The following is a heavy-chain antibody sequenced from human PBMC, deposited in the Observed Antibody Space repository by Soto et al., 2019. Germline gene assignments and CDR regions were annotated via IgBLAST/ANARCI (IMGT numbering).Heavy chain of an antibody. J-gene: IGHJ4*02. CDR2: FSGSGGST. CDR1: GFTFSSYA. Sequence: PGGSLRLSCAASGFTFSSYAMSWVRQAPGKGLEWVLAFSGSGGSTYYADSVKGRFTISRDNSKNTLYLQMNSLRAEDTAVYYCAKPLYSSGWHVGYWGQGTLVTVSS. CDR3: AKPLYSSGWHVGY. V-gene: IGHV3-23*01. D-gene: IGHD6-19*01.